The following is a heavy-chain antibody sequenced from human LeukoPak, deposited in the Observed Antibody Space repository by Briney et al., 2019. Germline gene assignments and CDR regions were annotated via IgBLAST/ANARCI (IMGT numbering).Heavy chain of an antibody. CDR3: ARVAYGSGSYCEQIYAFDI. CDR1: GGTFSSYA. V-gene: IGHV1-69*05. Sequence: SVKVSCKASGGTFSSYAISWVRQAPGQGLEWMGRINPIFGTANYAQKFQGRVTITTDESTSTAYMELSSLRSEDTAVYYCARVAYGSGSYCEQIYAFDIRGQGTMVTVSS. D-gene: IGHD3-10*01. J-gene: IGHJ3*02. CDR2: INPIFGTA.